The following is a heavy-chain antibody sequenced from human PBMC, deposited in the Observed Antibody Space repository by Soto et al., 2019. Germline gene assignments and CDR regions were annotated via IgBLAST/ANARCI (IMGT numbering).Heavy chain of an antibody. CDR1: GFTFSSYA. J-gene: IGHJ6*02. CDR2: ISNSGDT. Sequence: VQLLESGGALVQPGGSLRLSCAASGFTFSSYAMYWVRQAPGKGLECVSTISNSGDTYYADSVEGRFTISRDNSKDTVHLQMNSLRAEDTAVYYCAKPKFRGAVVNVWGPGTTVTVSS. D-gene: IGHD3-10*01. CDR3: AKPKFRGAVVNV. V-gene: IGHV3-23*01.